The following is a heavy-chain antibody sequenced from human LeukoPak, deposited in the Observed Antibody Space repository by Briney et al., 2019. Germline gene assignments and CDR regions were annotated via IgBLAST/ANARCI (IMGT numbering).Heavy chain of an antibody. D-gene: IGHD5-18*01. CDR2: LYYSGST. CDR3: AVRGRLYSYGPLDAFDI. Sequence: PSETLSLTCTVSGGSFSTNSNYWGWIRQPPGKGPEWIGRLYYSGSTYYNPSLKSRVTISVDTSKNQFSLKLSSVTAADTAVYYCAVRGRLYSYGPLDAFDIWGQGTMVTVSS. J-gene: IGHJ3*02. CDR1: GGSFSTNSNY. V-gene: IGHV4-39*01.